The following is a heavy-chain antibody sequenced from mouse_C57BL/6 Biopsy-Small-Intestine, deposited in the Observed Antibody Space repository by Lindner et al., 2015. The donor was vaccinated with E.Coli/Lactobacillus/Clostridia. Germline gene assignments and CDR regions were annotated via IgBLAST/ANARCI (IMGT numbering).Heavy chain of an antibody. D-gene: IGHD1-1*01. V-gene: IGHV1-81*01. CDR1: GYTFTSYG. CDR2: IYPRSGNT. J-gene: IGHJ1*03. CDR3: ARSYYYYGSSYVDWYFDV. Sequence: VQLQESGAELMKPGASVKLSCKASGYTFTSYGISWVKQRTGQGLEWIGEIYPRSGNTYYNEKFKGKATLTADKSSSTAYMELRSLTSEDSAVYFCARSYYYYGSSYVDWYFDVWGTGTTVTVSS.